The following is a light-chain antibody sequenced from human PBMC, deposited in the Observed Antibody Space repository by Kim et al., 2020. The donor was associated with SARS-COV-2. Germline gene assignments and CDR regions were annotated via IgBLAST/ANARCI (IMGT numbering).Light chain of an antibody. Sequence: SPGVRVTLPCRASQRVRGNFLAWYQQKPGQAPRLLIYAASSRAGGVPVRFSGSGSGTDFTLTIDRLEPEDLAVYYCQIYDDSSPDTFGQGTKLEI. CDR1: QRVRGNF. CDR2: AAS. CDR3: QIYDDSSPDT. J-gene: IGKJ2*01. V-gene: IGKV3-20*01.